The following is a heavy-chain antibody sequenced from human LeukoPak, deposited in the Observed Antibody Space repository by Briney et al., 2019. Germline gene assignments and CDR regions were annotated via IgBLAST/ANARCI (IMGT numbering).Heavy chain of an antibody. D-gene: IGHD3-3*01. CDR3: VRRGAMGVALWMSY. CDR2: IFHSGST. Sequence: PSGTLSLTCDVSGGSISSTNWWSWVRQSPGKGLEWIGEIFHSGSTNYSPSLKSRLTISLDKSKNQFSLRLSSVTAADTAVYYCVRRGAMGVALWMSYWGQGILVTVSS. J-gene: IGHJ4*02. V-gene: IGHV4-4*02. CDR1: GGSISSTNW.